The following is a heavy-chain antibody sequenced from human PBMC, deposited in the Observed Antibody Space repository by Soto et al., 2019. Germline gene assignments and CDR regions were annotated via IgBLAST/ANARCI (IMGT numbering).Heavy chain of an antibody. CDR2: FYYSGST. D-gene: IGHD6-25*01. V-gene: IGHV4-59*01. CDR3: VRIAAAGTT. J-gene: IGHJ4*02. CDR1: GASLSHFF. Sequence: QVHLQESGPGLVKPSETLSLTCSVSGASLSHFFWHWIRQPPGKGLEGIASFYYSGSTKYNPSLQSRVTISADTSNNHFSLKMTSVTAADTAVYYCVRIAAAGTTWGQGTLVTVSS.